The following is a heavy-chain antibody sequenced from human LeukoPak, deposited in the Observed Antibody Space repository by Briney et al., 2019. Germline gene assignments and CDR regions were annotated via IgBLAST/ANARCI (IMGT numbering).Heavy chain of an antibody. CDR3: ATPPRGSYYVGGTFDY. V-gene: IGHV4-34*01. Sequence: SETLSLTCAVYGGSFSGYYWSWIRQPPGKGLEWIGEINHSGSTNYNPSLKSRVTISVDTSKNQFSLKLSSVTAADTAVYYCATPPRGSYYVGGTFDYWGQGTLVTVSS. D-gene: IGHD1-26*01. J-gene: IGHJ4*02. CDR1: GGSFSGYY. CDR2: INHSGST.